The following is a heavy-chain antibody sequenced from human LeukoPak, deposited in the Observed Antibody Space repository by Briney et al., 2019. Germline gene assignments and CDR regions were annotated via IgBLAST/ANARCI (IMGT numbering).Heavy chain of an antibody. D-gene: IGHD5-12*01. Sequence: PGGSLRLSCAASGFTFSDYYMSWIRQAPGKGLEWVSYISSSGSTIYYADSVKGRFTISRDNAKNSLYLQMNSLRAEDTAVYYCARAESGYDWEPSYFDYWGQGTLVTVSS. CDR2: ISSSGSTI. CDR1: GFTFSDYY. CDR3: ARAESGYDWEPSYFDY. J-gene: IGHJ4*02. V-gene: IGHV3-11*01.